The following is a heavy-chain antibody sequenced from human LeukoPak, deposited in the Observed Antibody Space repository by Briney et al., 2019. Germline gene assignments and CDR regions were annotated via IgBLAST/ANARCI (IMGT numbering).Heavy chain of an antibody. V-gene: IGHV1-18*01. Sequence: ASVKVSCKASGYTFTSYGISWVRQAPGQGLEWMGWISAYNGNTNYAQKFQGRVTITADKSTSTAYMELSSLRSEDTAVYYCARVLNHSGYGPWGQGTLVTVSS. D-gene: IGHD5-12*01. CDR1: GYTFTSYG. CDR3: ARVLNHSGYGP. J-gene: IGHJ4*02. CDR2: ISAYNGNT.